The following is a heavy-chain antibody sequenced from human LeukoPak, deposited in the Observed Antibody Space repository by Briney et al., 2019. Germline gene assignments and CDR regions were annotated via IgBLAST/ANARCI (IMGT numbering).Heavy chain of an antibody. CDR1: GFTFSSYS. Sequence: PGGSLRLSCAASGFTFSSYSMNWIRQSPGKRLEWIGSVNFSGTTYYNPSVQSRLAISMDTSTKQFSLTLSDVSATDTAVYYCARQDGVLDGYNSDDWDYFDYWGQGTLVTVSS. J-gene: IGHJ4*02. D-gene: IGHD5-24*01. V-gene: IGHV4-59*05. CDR2: VNFSGTT. CDR3: ARQDGVLDGYNSDDWDYFDY.